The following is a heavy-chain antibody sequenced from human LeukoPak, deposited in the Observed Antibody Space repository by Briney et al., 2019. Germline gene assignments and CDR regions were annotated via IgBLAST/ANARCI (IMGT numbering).Heavy chain of an antibody. CDR1: GGSISSGDYY. Sequence: PSQTLSLTCTVSGGSISSGDYYWRWIRQPPGTGVEWNGYIYYSGSTYYNPSLKSRVTISVDTSKNQFSLKLNSVTAADTAVYYCAREVPWVWNFDLWGRGTLVTVSS. D-gene: IGHD1-26*01. V-gene: IGHV4-30-4*01. CDR2: IYYSGST. J-gene: IGHJ2*01. CDR3: AREVPWVWNFDL.